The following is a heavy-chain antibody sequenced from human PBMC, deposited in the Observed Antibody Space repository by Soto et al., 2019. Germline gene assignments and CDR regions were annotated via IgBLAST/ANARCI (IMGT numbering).Heavy chain of an antibody. CDR1: GGSISSGGYY. CDR2: IYYSGST. CDR3: AHYRSGRAFDI. J-gene: IGHJ3*02. V-gene: IGHV4-31*03. Sequence: PSETLSLTCTVSGGSISSGGYYWSWIRQHPGKGLEWIGYIYYSGSTYYNPSLKSRVTISVDTSKNQFSLKLSSVTAADTAVYYCAHYRSGRAFDIWGQGTMVTVSS. D-gene: IGHD1-26*01.